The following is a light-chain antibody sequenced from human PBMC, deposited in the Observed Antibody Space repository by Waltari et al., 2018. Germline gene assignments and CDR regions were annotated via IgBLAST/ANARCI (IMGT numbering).Light chain of an antibody. V-gene: IGLV2-14*03. J-gene: IGLJ1*01. CDR3: SSNTSSGTLYV. CDR2: DVG. Sequence: QSALTQPAFVSGSPGQSITIPCTGFLSHIAFVSCYQHHPPRTPKLLLYDVGNRPSGVSNRFSGSKSGNAASLTISGLQAEDEADYYCSSNTSSGTLYVFGTGTKVTVL. CDR1: LSHIAF.